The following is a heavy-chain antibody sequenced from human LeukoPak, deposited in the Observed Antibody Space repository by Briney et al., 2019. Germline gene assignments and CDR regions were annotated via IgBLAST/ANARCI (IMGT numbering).Heavy chain of an antibody. V-gene: IGHV5-51*01. J-gene: IGHJ4*02. CDR1: GYSFTSYW. CDR3: ARLSPTTAGRYYFDY. CDR2: IYPGDSDT. D-gene: IGHD6-13*01. Sequence: GESLKISCKGSGYSFTSYWIGWVRQMPGKGLEWMGIIYPGDSDTRYSPSFQGQVTISADKSISTAYLQWSSLKASDTAMYYCARLSPTTAGRYYFDYWGQGTLVTVSS.